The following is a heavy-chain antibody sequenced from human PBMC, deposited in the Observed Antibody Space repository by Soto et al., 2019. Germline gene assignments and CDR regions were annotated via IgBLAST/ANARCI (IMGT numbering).Heavy chain of an antibody. CDR2: IYRTGST. D-gene: IGHD1-7*01. V-gene: IGHV4-4*02. J-gene: IGHJ4*02. CDR3: ASRDPGTSVDY. CDR1: GGSFTSNNW. Sequence: SETLSLTCAVSGGSFTSNNWWTWVRQPPGQGLEWIGEIYRTGSTNYNPSLKSRVTISLDKSENQFSLRVTSLTAADTAVYYCASRDPGTSVDYWGQGTLVTVSS.